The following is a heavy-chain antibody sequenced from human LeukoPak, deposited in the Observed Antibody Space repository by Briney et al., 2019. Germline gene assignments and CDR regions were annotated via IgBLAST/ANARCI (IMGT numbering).Heavy chain of an antibody. V-gene: IGHV1-69*13. D-gene: IGHD2-2*01. Sequence: GASVKVSCKASGGTFSSYAISWVRQAPGQGLEWMGGIIPIFGTANYAQKFQGRVTITADESTSTAYMELSSLRSEDTAVYYCARDIVVVPAAMRRTNWFDPWGQGTLVTVSS. CDR2: IIPIFGTA. CDR3: ARDIVVVPAAMRRTNWFDP. CDR1: GGTFSSYA. J-gene: IGHJ5*02.